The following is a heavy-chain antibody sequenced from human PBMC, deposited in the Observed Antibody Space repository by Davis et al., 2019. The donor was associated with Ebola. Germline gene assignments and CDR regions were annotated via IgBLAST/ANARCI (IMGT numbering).Heavy chain of an antibody. CDR1: GFTFSDYY. CDR2: ISGSATTV. Sequence: GGSLRLSCTASGFTFSDYYMSWIRQAPGKGLEWVSFISGSATTVSYADSVRGRFTISRDNAKNSLYLQMHSLRAEDTAVYYCAKTVGWLQQSGEEYFQNWGRGTLVTVSS. CDR3: AKTVGWLQQSGEEYFQN. J-gene: IGHJ1*01. V-gene: IGHV3-11*01. D-gene: IGHD5-24*01.